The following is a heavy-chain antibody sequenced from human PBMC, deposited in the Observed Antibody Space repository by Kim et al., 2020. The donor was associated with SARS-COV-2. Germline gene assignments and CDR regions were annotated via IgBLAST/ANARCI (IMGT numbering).Heavy chain of an antibody. V-gene: IGHV3-23*01. D-gene: IGHD3-10*01. CDR3: AKTTSGSGTGACDF. Sequence: ADSVKGRFTISRDDSKNTLYLYVNSLRAEDTAVYYCAKTTSGSGTGACDFWGQGTLVTVSS. J-gene: IGHJ4*02.